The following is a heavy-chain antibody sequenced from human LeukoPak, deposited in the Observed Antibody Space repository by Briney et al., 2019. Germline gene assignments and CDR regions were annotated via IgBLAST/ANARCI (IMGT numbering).Heavy chain of an antibody. Sequence: GGSLRLSCAASGFRFSSYAMSWVRQAPGKGLEWMGIIYPGDSDTRYSPSFQGQVTISADKSISTAYLQWSSLKASDTAMYYCARTLLGSGSSLDYWGQGTLVTVSS. CDR2: IYPGDSDT. J-gene: IGHJ4*02. CDR1: GFRFSSYA. D-gene: IGHD3-10*01. CDR3: ARTLLGSGSSLDY. V-gene: IGHV5-51*01.